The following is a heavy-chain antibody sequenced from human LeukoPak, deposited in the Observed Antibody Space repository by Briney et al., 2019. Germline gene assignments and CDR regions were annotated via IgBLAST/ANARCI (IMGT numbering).Heavy chain of an antibody. CDR3: ALTCSSTSCYVYYYYGMDV. CDR2: IIPIFGTA. CDR1: GGTFISYA. D-gene: IGHD2-2*01. V-gene: IGHV1-69*13. Sequence: GASVKVCCKASGGTFISYAISWVRQAPGQGLEWMGGIIPIFGTANYAQKFQGRVTITADESTSTAYMELSSLRSEDTAMYYCALTCSSTSCYVYYYYGMDVWGQGTTVTVSS. J-gene: IGHJ6*02.